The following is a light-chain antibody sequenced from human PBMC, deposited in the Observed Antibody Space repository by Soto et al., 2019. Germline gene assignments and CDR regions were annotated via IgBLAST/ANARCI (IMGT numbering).Light chain of an antibody. J-gene: IGKJ2*01. V-gene: IGKV3-20*01. CDR1: QSVSSSY. Sequence: EIVLTQSPGTLSLSPGERATLSCRASQSVSSSYLAWYQHKPGQAPRLLIYGASSRATGIPDRFSGSGSGTGFTTTNSSMEPKDVGEYYCQQVGCSNPTFGQGTKLEIK. CDR3: QQVGCSNPT. CDR2: GAS.